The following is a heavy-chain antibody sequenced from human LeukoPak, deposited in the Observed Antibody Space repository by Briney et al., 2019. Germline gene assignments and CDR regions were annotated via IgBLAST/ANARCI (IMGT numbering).Heavy chain of an antibody. CDR1: GGSISSYY. V-gene: IGHV4-59*01. D-gene: IGHD3-22*01. J-gene: IGHJ2*01. Sequence: TSETLSLTCTVSGGSISSYYWSWIRQPPGKGLERIGYIYYSGSTNYNPSLKSRVTISVDTSKNQFSLKLSSVTAADTAVYYCARDSSGYYYKNWYFDLWGRGTLVTVSS. CDR2: IYYSGST. CDR3: ARDSSGYYYKNWYFDL.